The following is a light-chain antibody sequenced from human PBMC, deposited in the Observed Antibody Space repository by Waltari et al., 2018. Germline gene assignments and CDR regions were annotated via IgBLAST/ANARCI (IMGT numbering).Light chain of an antibody. J-gene: IGKJ4*01. Sequence: EVVLTQSPDILSLSPGERATLSCRASQSVETSLAWYQQKPGQAPRLLIYDSSKRAAGIPARFSGSGSGTDFTLAISSLQPEDFATYYCQQSYSTPRTFGGGTKVEIK. CDR3: QQSYSTPRT. V-gene: IGKV3-11*01. CDR1: QSVETS. CDR2: DSS.